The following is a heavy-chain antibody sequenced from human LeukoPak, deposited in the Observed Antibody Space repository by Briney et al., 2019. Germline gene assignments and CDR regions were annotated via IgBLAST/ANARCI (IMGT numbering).Heavy chain of an antibody. CDR2: IYSGGST. V-gene: IGHV3-66*02. J-gene: IGHJ4*02. CDR3: ARSGGYSGYDYGY. D-gene: IGHD5-12*01. CDR1: GFTVSSNY. Sequence: GGSLRLSXAASGFTVSSNYMSWVRQAPGKGLEWVSVIYSGGSTYYADSVKGRFTISRDNSKNTLYLQMNSLRAEDTAVYYCARSGGYSGYDYGYWGQGTLVTVSS.